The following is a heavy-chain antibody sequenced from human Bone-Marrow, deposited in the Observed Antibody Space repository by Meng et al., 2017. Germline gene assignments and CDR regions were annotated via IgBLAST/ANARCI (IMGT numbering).Heavy chain of an antibody. CDR3: ARRPAFASDYYYGMDV. CDR1: GFTFSDYY. CDR2: IYYSGST. J-gene: IGHJ6*02. V-gene: IGHV4-59*01. Sequence: GSLRLSCAASGFTFSDYYMSWIRQPPGKGLEWIGYIYYSGSTNYNPSLKSRVTISVDTSKNQFSLKLSSVTAADTAVYYCARRPAFASDYYYGMDVWGQGTTVTVSS.